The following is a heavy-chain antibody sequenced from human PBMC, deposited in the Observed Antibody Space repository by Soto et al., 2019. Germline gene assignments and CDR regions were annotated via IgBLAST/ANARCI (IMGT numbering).Heavy chain of an antibody. CDR2: ISYDGSNK. D-gene: IGHD6-13*01. CDR1: GFTFSSYG. J-gene: IGHJ1*01. CDR3: AAGLGGRYSSSWYLGGDFQH. Sequence: GGSLRLSCAASGFTFSSYGMHWVRQAPGKGLEWVAVISYDGSNKYYADSVKGRFTISRDNSKNTLYLQINSLRAEDTAVYYCAAGLGGRYSSSWYLGGDFQHWGQGTLVTVSS. V-gene: IGHV3-30*03.